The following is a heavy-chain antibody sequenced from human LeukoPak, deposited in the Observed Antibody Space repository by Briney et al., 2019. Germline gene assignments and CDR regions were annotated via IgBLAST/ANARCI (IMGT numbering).Heavy chain of an antibody. CDR3: ARAYGYSSGINFDY. Sequence: GASVKVSCKASGYSFTGYYMHWVRQAPGQGLEWMGLINPNSGGTNYAQKFQGRVTMTRDTSISTAYMELSRLRSDDTAVYYCARAYGYSSGINFDYWGQGTLVTVSS. J-gene: IGHJ4*02. CDR2: INPNSGGT. V-gene: IGHV1-2*02. CDR1: GYSFTGYY. D-gene: IGHD6-19*01.